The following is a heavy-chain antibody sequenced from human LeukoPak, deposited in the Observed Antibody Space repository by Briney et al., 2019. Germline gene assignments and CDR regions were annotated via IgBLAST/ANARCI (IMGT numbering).Heavy chain of an antibody. CDR2: IYYSGST. CDR3: ARGARRVYYYYGMDV. J-gene: IGHJ6*04. CDR1: GGSISSYY. V-gene: IGHV4-59*01. Sequence: SETLSLTCTVSGGSISSYYWSWIRQPPGKGLEWIGYIYYSGSTNYNPSLKSRVTISVDTSKNQFSLQLSSVTAADTAVYYCARGARRVYYYYGMDVWGKGTTVTVSS. D-gene: IGHD1-14*01.